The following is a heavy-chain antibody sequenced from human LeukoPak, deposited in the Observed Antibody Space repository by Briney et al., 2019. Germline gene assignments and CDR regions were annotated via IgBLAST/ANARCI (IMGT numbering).Heavy chain of an antibody. J-gene: IGHJ4*02. CDR2: FDPEDGEA. CDR3: ATVIFEYRGKIVATRYYFDY. D-gene: IGHD5-12*01. V-gene: IGHV1-24*01. Sequence: ASVKVSCKVSGYTLTELSMHWVRQAPGKGLEWMGGFDPEDGEAIYAQKFQGRVTMTEDTSTDTAYMELNSLRSEDTAVYYCATVIFEYRGKIVATRYYFDYWGQGTLVTVSS. CDR1: GYTLTELS.